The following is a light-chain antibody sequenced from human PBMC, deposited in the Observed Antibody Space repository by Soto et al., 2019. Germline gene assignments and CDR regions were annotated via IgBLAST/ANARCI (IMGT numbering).Light chain of an antibody. J-gene: IGLJ1*01. CDR1: SSDFGVSNY. CDR2: DVN. CDR3: TSYRGSALYV. V-gene: IGLV2-14*03. Sequence: QAVLTQPASVSGSPGQSITVSCSGISSDFGVSNYVSWYQQHPGKAPRLIIFDVNNRPSGVSPRFSGSKSGDTASLTISGLQTEDEAHYFCTSYRGSALYVFGPGTKLTVL.